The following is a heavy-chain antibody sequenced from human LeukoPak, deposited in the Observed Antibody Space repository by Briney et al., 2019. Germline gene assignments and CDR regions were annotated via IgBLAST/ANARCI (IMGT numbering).Heavy chain of an antibody. Sequence: PGGSLRLSCAASGFTFSHYGMHWVRQAPGKGLEWVAVISFDGSNKYYADSVKGRFTISRDNSKNTLYLQMNSLRAEDTAVYYCAGEYSSDNNLDYWGQGTLVTVSS. D-gene: IGHD6-19*01. J-gene: IGHJ4*02. CDR2: ISFDGSNK. CDR1: GFTFSHYG. V-gene: IGHV3-30*03. CDR3: AGEYSSDNNLDY.